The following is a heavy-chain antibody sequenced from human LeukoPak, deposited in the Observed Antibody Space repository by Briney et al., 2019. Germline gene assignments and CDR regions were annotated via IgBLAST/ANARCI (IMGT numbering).Heavy chain of an antibody. J-gene: IGHJ6*03. CDR3: ARESSIFQVVARSYMDV. D-gene: IGHD3-3*01. Sequence: PGGSLRLSYAASGFSFSNHFIHWVRQTPGKGLGWVGRTRNKAESYKTEYAASVKGRFTISRDDSKKSLFLHMNSLKTEDTAVYYCARESSIFQVVARSYMDVWGKGTTVTVSS. CDR1: GFSFSNHF. V-gene: IGHV3-72*01. CDR2: TRNKAESYKT.